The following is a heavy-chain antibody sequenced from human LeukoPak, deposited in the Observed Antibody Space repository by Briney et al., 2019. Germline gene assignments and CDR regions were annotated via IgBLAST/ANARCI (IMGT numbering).Heavy chain of an antibody. V-gene: IGHV3-20*04. CDR2: INWNGGST. CDR3: GREDRIVLGNDALDI. D-gene: IGHD2-8*01. Sequence: GGSLRLSCAASGFTFDDYGMSWVRQAPGKGLEWVSGINWNGGSTGYADSVKGRFTISRDNAKNTVSLQMNSLRGEDTAVYYCGREDRIVLGNDALDIWGQGTMVTVSS. CDR1: GFTFDDYG. J-gene: IGHJ3*02.